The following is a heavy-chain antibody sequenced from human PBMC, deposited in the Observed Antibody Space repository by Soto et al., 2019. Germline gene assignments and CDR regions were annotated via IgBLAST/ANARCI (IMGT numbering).Heavy chain of an antibody. CDR1: RYTFTSYS. Sequence: QVQLVQSGAEVKKPGASVKVSCKASRYTFTSYSINWVRQAPGQGLEWMGWISAHNGDTDYAQKFQGRVTMTTDTSTSTAYMALRSLRSDDTAVYYCAIEVAFHFAYWGQGTMVTLSS. J-gene: IGHJ4*02. D-gene: IGHD3-3*02. CDR3: AIEVAFHFAY. V-gene: IGHV1-18*01. CDR2: ISAHNGDT.